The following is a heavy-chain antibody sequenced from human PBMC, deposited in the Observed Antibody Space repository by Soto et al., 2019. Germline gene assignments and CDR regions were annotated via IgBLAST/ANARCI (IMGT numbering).Heavy chain of an antibody. CDR1: GFTFSSYG. Sequence: GSSLRLSSAASGFTFSSYGMNWVRQATGKGLEWVSSISSSSSYIYYADSVKGVFTISRDNAKNSLYLQMKRLRAEDMAVYYCARDKVLRFLEWFPEADYWGQGTLVTVSS. D-gene: IGHD3-3*01. V-gene: IGHV3-21*01. J-gene: IGHJ4*02. CDR2: ISSSSSYI. CDR3: ARDKVLRFLEWFPEADY.